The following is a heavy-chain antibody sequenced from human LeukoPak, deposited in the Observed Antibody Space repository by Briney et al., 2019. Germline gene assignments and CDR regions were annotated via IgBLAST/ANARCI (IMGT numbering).Heavy chain of an antibody. CDR1: GYTFTSYA. J-gene: IGHJ4*02. V-gene: IGHV7-4-1*02. CDR2: INTDTGNP. CDR3: ARGRGYCSSTSCYAGYYFDC. Sequence: ASVKVSCKASGYTFTSYAINWVRQAPGQGLEWMGWINTDTGNPTYAQGFTGRFVFSLDTSVSTAYLQISSLKAEDTAVYYCARGRGYCSSTSCYAGYYFDCWGQGTLVTVSS. D-gene: IGHD2-2*01.